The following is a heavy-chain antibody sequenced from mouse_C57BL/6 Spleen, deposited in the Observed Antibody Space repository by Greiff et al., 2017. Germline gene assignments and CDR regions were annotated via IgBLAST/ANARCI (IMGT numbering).Heavy chain of an antibody. CDR1: GYTFTDSE. J-gene: IGHJ2*01. V-gene: IGHV1-15*01. Sequence: VQLQQSGAELVRPGASVTLSCKASGYTFTDSEMHWVKQTPVHGLEWIGAIDPETGGTAYTQKFKDKATLTVDKSSSTAYMQLSSLTSEDSAVYYCAATFYDYEDYWGQGTTLTVSS. CDR2: IDPETGGT. CDR3: AATFYDYEDY. D-gene: IGHD2-4*01.